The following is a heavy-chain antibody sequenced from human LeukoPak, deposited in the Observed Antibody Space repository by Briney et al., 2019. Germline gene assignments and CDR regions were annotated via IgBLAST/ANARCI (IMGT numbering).Heavy chain of an antibody. CDR1: GGTFSSYT. CDR2: IIPILGIA. Sequence: SVKVSRKASGGTFSSYTISWVRQAPGQGLEWMGRIIPILGIANYAQKFQGRVTITADKSTSTAYMELSSLRSEDTAVYYCARAGLASWFDPWGQGTLVTVSS. CDR3: ARAGLASWFDP. V-gene: IGHV1-69*02. D-gene: IGHD6-6*01. J-gene: IGHJ5*02.